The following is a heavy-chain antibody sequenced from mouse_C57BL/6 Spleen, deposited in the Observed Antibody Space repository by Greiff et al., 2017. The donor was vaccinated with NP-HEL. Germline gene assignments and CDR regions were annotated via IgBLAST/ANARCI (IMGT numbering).Heavy chain of an antibody. V-gene: IGHV1-59*01. CDR2: IDPSDSYT. Sequence: QVQLQQPGAELVRPGTSVKLSCKASGYTFTSYWMHWVKQRPGQGLEWIGVIDPSDSYTNYNGKFKGKATLTADKSSSTAYMQLSSLTSEDSAVYFCARSTVVYFDYWGQGTTLTVSS. CDR1: GYTFTSYW. J-gene: IGHJ2*01. D-gene: IGHD1-1*01. CDR3: ARSTVVYFDY.